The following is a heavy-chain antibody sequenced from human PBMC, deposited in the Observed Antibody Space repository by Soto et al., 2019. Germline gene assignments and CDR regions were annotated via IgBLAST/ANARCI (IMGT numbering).Heavy chain of an antibody. CDR1: GGSISSGGYY. V-gene: IGHV4-31*03. CDR3: ARTANYGDAFDY. D-gene: IGHD4-17*01. CDR2: IYYSGST. Sequence: SETLSLTCTVSGGSISSGGYYWSWIRQHPGKGLEWIGYIYYSGSTYYNPSLKSRVTISVDTSKNQFSLKLSSVTAADTAVYYCARTANYGDAFDYWGQGTLVTVSS. J-gene: IGHJ4*02.